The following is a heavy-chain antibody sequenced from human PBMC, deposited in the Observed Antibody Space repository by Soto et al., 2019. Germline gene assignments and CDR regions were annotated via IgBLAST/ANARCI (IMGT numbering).Heavy chain of an antibody. V-gene: IGHV4-30-4*01. Sequence: PSETLSLTCTVSGGSISSGDYYWSWIRQPPGKGLEWIGYIYYSGSTYYNPSLKSRVTISVDTSKNQFSLKLSSVTAADTAVYYCARDSSGYPLDYWGHGTLFTASS. D-gene: IGHD3-22*01. CDR3: ARDSSGYPLDY. CDR1: GGSISSGDYY. CDR2: IYYSGST. J-gene: IGHJ4*01.